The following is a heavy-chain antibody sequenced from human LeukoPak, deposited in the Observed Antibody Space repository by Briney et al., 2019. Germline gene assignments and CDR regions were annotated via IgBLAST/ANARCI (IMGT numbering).Heavy chain of an antibody. D-gene: IGHD3-22*01. J-gene: IGHJ1*01. CDR2: IIPIFGTA. V-gene: IGHV1-69*13. Sequence: SVKVSCKASGGSFSTYGITWVRQAPGQGLEWMGGIIPIFGTANYAQKFQGRVTITADESTSTAYMELSSLRSEDTAVYYCARDTHYYDSSGYYYGSDEYFQHWGQGTLVTVSS. CDR3: ARDTHYYDSSGYYYGSDEYFQH. CDR1: GGSFSTYG.